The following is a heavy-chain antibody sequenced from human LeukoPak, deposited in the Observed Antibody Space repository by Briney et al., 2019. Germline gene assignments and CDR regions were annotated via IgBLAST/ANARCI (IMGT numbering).Heavy chain of an antibody. CDR3: AKDGGKLAHTTPLDY. CDR2: ISWNSGSI. V-gene: IGHV3-9*01. Sequence: GGSLRLSCAASGFTFDDYAMHWVRQAPGKGLEWVSGISWNSGSIGYADSVKGRFTISRDNAKNSLYLQMNSLRAEDTALYYCAKDGGKLAHTTPLDYWGQGTLVTVSS. D-gene: IGHD3-16*01. J-gene: IGHJ4*02. CDR1: GFTFDDYA.